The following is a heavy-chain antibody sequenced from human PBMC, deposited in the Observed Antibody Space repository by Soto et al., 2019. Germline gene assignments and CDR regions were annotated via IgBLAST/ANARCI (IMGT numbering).Heavy chain of an antibody. V-gene: IGHV1-2*04. CDR2: INPNSSRT. J-gene: IGHJ6*03. Sequence: QVQLVQSGAEVKKPGASVKVSCKASGYAFSQFYIHWVRQAPGQGLEWMGWINPNSSRTKFAQKFQGWVTMTRDTSTKAVSMELSGLKSDATAVYYCARESGGTTATLDYYYFYMDVWGKGTTVTVSS. CDR3: ARESGGTTATLDYYYFYMDV. CDR1: GYAFSQFY. D-gene: IGHD4-17*01.